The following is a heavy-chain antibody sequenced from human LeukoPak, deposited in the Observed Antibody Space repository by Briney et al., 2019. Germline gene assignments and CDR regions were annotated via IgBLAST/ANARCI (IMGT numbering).Heavy chain of an antibody. D-gene: IGHD3-22*01. J-gene: IGHJ4*02. V-gene: IGHV3-30*02. CDR1: GFTFNSYG. Sequence: PGGSLRLSCAASGFTFNSYGMHWVRQAPGKGLEWVAYIGHGGINKYYADSVKGRFTISRDSSKNTLHLQMNSLRAEDTAVYYCARDVRIYYYDSSPDYWGQGTLVTVSS. CDR3: ARDVRIYYYDSSPDY. CDR2: IGHGGINK.